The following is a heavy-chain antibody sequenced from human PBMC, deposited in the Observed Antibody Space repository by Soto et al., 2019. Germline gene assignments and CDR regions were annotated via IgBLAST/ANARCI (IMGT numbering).Heavy chain of an antibody. CDR2: IYPGDSDT. CDR3: ARTAAAGKYYNGMDV. J-gene: IGHJ6*02. D-gene: IGHD6-13*01. CDR1: GYSFTSYW. Sequence: GEALNISCKGSGYSFTSYWIGWVRQMPGKGLEWMGIIYPGDSDTRYSPSFQGQVTISADKSISTAYLQWSSLKASDTAMYYCARTAAAGKYYNGMDVWGQGTTVTVSS. V-gene: IGHV5-51*01.